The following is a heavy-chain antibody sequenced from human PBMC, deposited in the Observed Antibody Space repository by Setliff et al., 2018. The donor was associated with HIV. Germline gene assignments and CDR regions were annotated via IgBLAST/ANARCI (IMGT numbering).Heavy chain of an antibody. CDR3: ARERPYCSGGSCYGLNYFDC. V-gene: IGHV1-18*01. J-gene: IGHJ4*02. Sequence: ASVKVSCKASGYTFTDYGISWVRQAPGQGLEWMGWISGYKGNTNYAQKLQGRVTMTTDTSTSTADMELRSLRSDDTAMYYCARERPYCSGGSCYGLNYFDCWGQGTLVTVSS. CDR1: GYTFTDYG. D-gene: IGHD2-15*01. CDR2: ISGYKGNT.